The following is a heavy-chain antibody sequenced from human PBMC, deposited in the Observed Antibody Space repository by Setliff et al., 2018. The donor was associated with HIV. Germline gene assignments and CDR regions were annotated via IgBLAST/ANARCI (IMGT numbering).Heavy chain of an antibody. Sequence: HGESLKISCAASGFTFSNYAMSWVRQAPGEGLEWVSAILSTGERTFYADSVKGRFTISRDNSKNTVYLQMNSLRAEDTAEYYCAKELAASGLGYFDSWGRGILVTVSS. D-gene: IGHD3-22*01. CDR3: AKELAASGLGYFDS. CDR2: ILSTGERT. V-gene: IGHV3-23*01. J-gene: IGHJ4*02. CDR1: GFTFSNYA.